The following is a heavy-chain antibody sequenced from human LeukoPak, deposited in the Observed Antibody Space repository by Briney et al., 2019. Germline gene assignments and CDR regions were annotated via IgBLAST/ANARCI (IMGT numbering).Heavy chain of an antibody. CDR3: AKGGDTAMVLSSFDY. D-gene: IGHD5-18*01. V-gene: IGHV3-30*02. CDR2: IWYDGSQE. J-gene: IGHJ4*02. CDR1: GFSFSNHG. Sequence: GGSLRLSCAASGFSFSNHGIHWVRQAPGKGLEWVALIWYDGSQEYYADSVRGRFTISRDNAKNSLYLQMNSLRAEDTALYYCAKGGDTAMVLSSFDYWGQGTLVTVSS.